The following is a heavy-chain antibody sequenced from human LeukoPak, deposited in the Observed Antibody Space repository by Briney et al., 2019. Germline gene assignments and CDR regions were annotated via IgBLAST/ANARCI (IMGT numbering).Heavy chain of an antibody. CDR3: ARDDSNPFDY. CDR2: VSYDGSNK. V-gene: IGHV3-30-3*01. J-gene: IGHJ4*02. Sequence: HSGGSLRLSCAASGFTFSSYAMHWVRQAPGKGLEWVAVVSYDGSNKYYADSVKGRFTISRDNSKNTLYLQMNSLRAEDTAVYYCARDDSNPFDYWGQGTLVTVSS. D-gene: IGHD3-22*01. CDR1: GFTFSSYA.